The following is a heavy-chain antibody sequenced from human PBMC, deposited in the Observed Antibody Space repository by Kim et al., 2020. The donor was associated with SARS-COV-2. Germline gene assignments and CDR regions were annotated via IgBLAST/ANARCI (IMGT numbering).Heavy chain of an antibody. CDR1: GDSVSSNIAA. Sequence: SQTLSLTCAISGDSVSSNIAAWNWIRQSPSRGLEWLGRTYYRSKWVNDYALSVKSRITINPDTSKNHFSLQLSSVTPEDTAVYYCANGGSGLGGMNVWGQGTTVTVSS. D-gene: IGHD3-16*01. CDR2: TYYRSKWVN. J-gene: IGHJ6*02. CDR3: ANGGSGLGGMNV. V-gene: IGHV6-1*01.